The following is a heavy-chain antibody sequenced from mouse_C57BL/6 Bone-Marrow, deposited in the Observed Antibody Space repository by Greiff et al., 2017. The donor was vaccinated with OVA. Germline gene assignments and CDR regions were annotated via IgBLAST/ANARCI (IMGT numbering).Heavy chain of an antibody. Sequence: VHVKQSGAELVRPGASVKLSCTASGFNIKDYYMHWVKQRPEQGLEWIGRIDPEDGDTEYAPKFQGKATMTADTSSNTAYLQLSSLTSEDTAVDYCTTTVVARYFDVWGTGTTFTVSS. CDR1: GFNIKDYY. CDR3: TTTVVARYFDV. V-gene: IGHV14-1*01. J-gene: IGHJ1*03. CDR2: IDPEDGDT. D-gene: IGHD1-1*01.